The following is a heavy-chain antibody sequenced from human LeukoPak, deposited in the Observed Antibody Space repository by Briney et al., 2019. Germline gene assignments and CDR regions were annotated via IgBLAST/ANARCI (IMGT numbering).Heavy chain of an antibody. V-gene: IGHV7-4-1*02. J-gene: IGHJ4*02. D-gene: IGHD3-9*01. CDR1: GYTFTSYA. CDR2: INTNTGNP. CDR3: ASGRELRYFDWLRSANRFDY. Sequence: ASVKVSCKASGYTFTSYAMNWVRQAPGQGLEWMGWINTNTGNPTYAQGFTGRFVFSLDTSVSTAYLQISSLKAEDTAVYYCASGRELRYFDWLRSANRFDYWGQGTLVTVSS.